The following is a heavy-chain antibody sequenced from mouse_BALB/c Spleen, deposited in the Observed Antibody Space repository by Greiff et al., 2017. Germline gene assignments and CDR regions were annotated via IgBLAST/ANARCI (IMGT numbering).Heavy chain of an antibody. CDR1: GFSLTSYG. D-gene: IGHD2-2*01. V-gene: IGHV2-4-1*01. CDR3: ASYGYDVDWFAY. J-gene: IGHJ3*01. Sequence: QVQLKESGPGLVQPSQSLSITCTASGFSLTSYGVHWVRQSPGKGLEWLGVIWSGGSTDYNAAFISRLSISKDNSKSQVFFKMNSLQADDTAIYYCASYGYDVDWFAYWGQGTLVTVSA. CDR2: IWSGGST.